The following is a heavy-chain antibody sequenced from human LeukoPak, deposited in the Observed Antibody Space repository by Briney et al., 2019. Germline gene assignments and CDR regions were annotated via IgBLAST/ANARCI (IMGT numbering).Heavy chain of an antibody. J-gene: IGHJ5*02. CDR2: INPNSGGT. V-gene: IGHV1-2*02. Sequence: GASVKVSCKASGYICTGYYMHWVRQAPGQGLEWMGWINPNSGGTNYAQKFQGRVTMTRDTSISTAYMELSRLRSDDTAVYYCARDGYCSSTIGYAGWFDPWGQGTLVTVSS. D-gene: IGHD2-2*03. CDR3: ARDGYCSSTIGYAGWFDP. CDR1: GYICTGYY.